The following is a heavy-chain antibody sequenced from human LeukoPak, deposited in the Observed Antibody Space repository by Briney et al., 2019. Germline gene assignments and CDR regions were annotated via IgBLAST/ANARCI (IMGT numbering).Heavy chain of an antibody. V-gene: IGHV3-33*01. J-gene: IGHJ4*02. CDR3: ARGSYESSGVFDY. CDR1: GFTFSSYG. D-gene: IGHD3-22*01. CDR2: IWYDGSNK. Sequence: GWSLRLSCAASGFTFSSYGMHWVRQAPGKSLEWVAVIWYDGSNKYYAHPVKGRFTISRDNSKNTLYLQMNSLRAEDTAVYYCARGSYESSGVFDYWGQGTPVIVSS.